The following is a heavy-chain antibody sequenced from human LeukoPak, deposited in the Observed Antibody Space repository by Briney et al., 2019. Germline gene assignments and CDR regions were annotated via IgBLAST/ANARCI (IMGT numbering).Heavy chain of an antibody. D-gene: IGHD6-19*01. V-gene: IGHV6-1*01. CDR3: ARQSAVAGERFYFDY. Sequence: SQTLSLTCAISGDSVSSNSAAWNWIRQSPSRGLEWLGRTYYRSKWYNDYAVSVKSRITIDPDTSKNQFSLHLNSVTPEDTAIYYCARQSAVAGERFYFDYWGQGTLVTVSS. CDR2: TYYRSKWYN. CDR1: GDSVSSNSAA. J-gene: IGHJ4*02.